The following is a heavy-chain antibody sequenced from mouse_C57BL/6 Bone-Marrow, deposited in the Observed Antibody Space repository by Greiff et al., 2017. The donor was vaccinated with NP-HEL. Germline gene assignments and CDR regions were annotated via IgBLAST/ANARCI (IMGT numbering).Heavy chain of an antibody. CDR3: ARSGYGKGAAMDY. V-gene: IGHV1-55*01. D-gene: IGHD2-10*02. CDR2: IYPGSGST. Sequence: QVQLKQPGAELVKPGASVKMSCKASGYTFTSYWITWVKQRPGQGLEWIGDIYPGSGSTNYNEKFKSKATLTVDTSSSTAYMQLSSLTSEDSAVYYCARSGYGKGAAMDYWGQGTSVTVSS. CDR1: GYTFTSYW. J-gene: IGHJ4*01.